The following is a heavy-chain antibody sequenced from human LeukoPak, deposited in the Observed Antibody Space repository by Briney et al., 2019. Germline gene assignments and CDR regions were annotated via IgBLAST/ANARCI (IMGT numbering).Heavy chain of an antibody. CDR2: ISYDGSNK. Sequence: PGGSLRLSCTASGFTFGDYAMSWVRQAPGKGLEWVAVISYDGSNKYYADSVKGRFTISRDNSKNTLYLQMNSLRAEDTAVYYCARGATVVTPCDYWGQGTLVTVSS. CDR3: ARGATVVTPCDY. V-gene: IGHV3-30-3*01. J-gene: IGHJ4*02. D-gene: IGHD4-23*01. CDR1: GFTFGDYA.